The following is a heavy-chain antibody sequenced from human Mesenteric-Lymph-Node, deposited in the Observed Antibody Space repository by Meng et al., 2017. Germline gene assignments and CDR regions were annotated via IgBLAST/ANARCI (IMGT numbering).Heavy chain of an antibody. D-gene: IGHD6-19*01. CDR3: ARDLRTAPKYPGIAVAGNDAFDI. Sequence: ESLKISCTVSGGSISSYYWSWIRQPPGKGLEWIGYIYYSGSTNYNPSLKSRVTISVDTSKNQFSLKLSSVTAADTAVYYCARDLRTAPKYPGIAVAGNDAFDIWGQGTMVTVSS. J-gene: IGHJ3*02. CDR1: GGSISSYY. CDR2: IYYSGST. V-gene: IGHV4-59*01.